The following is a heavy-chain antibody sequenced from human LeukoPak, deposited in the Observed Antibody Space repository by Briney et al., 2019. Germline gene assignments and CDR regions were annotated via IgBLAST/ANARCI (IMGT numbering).Heavy chain of an antibody. CDR1: EFTFSSYG. D-gene: IGHD3-22*01. V-gene: IGHV3-30*03. Sequence: GGSLRLSCAASEFTFSSYGMHWVRQAPGKGLEWVAVISYDGSNKYYADSVKGRFTISRDNSKNTLYLQMNSLRAEDTAVYYCARERQYYYDSSGYYYFDYWGQGTLVTVSS. CDR2: ISYDGSNK. J-gene: IGHJ4*02. CDR3: ARERQYYYDSSGYYYFDY.